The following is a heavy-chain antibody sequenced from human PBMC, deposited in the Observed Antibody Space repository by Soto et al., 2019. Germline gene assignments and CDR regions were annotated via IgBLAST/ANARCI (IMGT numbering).Heavy chain of an antibody. Sequence: GGSLRLSCAASGFTFSSYSMNWVRQAPGKGLEWVSSISSSSSYIYYADSVKGRFTISRDNAKNSLYLQMNSLRAEDTAVYYCARDTDEYSSSPDFDYWGQGTLVTVSS. J-gene: IGHJ4*02. V-gene: IGHV3-21*01. D-gene: IGHD6-6*01. CDR2: ISSSSSYI. CDR1: GFTFSSYS. CDR3: ARDTDEYSSSPDFDY.